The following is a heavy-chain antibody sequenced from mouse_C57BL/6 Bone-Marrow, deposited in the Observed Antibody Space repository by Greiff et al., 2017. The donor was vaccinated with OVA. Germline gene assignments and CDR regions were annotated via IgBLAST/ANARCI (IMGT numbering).Heavy chain of an antibody. V-gene: IGHV3-6*01. Sequence: EVKLQESGPGLVKPSQSLSLTCSVTGYSITSGYYWTWIRQFPGNKLEWMGYISYDGSNNYNPSLKNRIPITRDTSKNQFFLKLNSVTTEDTATYYCARVGIYDGYHYAMDYWGQGTSVTVSS. CDR3: ARVGIYDGYHYAMDY. CDR1: GYSITSGYY. J-gene: IGHJ4*01. CDR2: ISYDGSN. D-gene: IGHD2-3*01.